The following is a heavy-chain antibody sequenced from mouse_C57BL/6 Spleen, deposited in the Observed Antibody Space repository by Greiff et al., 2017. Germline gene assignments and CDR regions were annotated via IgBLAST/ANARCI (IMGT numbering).Heavy chain of an antibody. D-gene: IGHD2-3*01. CDR3: APNDGYYWYFDV. CDR2: IHPNSGST. CDR1: GYTFTSYW. Sequence: QVQLQQSGAELVKPGASVKLSCKASGYTFTSYWMHWVKQRPGQGLEWIGMIHPNSGSTNYNEKFKSKATLTVDKSSSTAYMQLSSLTSEDSAVYYCAPNDGYYWYFDVWGTGTTVTVSS. J-gene: IGHJ1*03. V-gene: IGHV1-64*01.